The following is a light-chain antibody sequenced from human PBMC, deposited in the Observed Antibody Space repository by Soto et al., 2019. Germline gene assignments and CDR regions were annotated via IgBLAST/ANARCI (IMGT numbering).Light chain of an antibody. J-gene: IGLJ1*01. CDR3: CSYASNNRGV. CDR2: EVS. V-gene: IGLV2-14*01. Sequence: QSVLTQPASVSGSPGQSITISCTGTSRDIGAYNYVSWYQHHPGKAPKLMIYEVSNRPSGVSSRFSGSKSGNTASLTISGLQAEDEADYYCCSYASNNRGVFGTGTKVTVL. CDR1: SRDIGAYNY.